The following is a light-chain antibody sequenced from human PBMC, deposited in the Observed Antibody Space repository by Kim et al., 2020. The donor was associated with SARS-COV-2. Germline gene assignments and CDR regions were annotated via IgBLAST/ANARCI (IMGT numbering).Light chain of an antibody. CDR1: QDISNF. CDR3: QQYNTYPFVT. Sequence: SVGDRVNITCRANQDISNFLAWFQQRPGEAPKSLIYGASNLQSGVPSRFSGSGSGTDFTLTISSLQPEDFAIYYCQQYNTYPFVTFGGGTKVDIK. V-gene: IGKV1-16*01. CDR2: GAS. J-gene: IGKJ4*01.